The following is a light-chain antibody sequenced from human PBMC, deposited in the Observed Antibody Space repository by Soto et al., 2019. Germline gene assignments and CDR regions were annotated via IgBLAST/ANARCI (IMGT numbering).Light chain of an antibody. CDR1: QSVSSN. J-gene: IGKJ4*01. CDR2: GAS. CDR3: QQYNNWPPELT. V-gene: IGKV3-15*01. Sequence: EIVMTQSPATLSVSPVERATLSCRASQSVSSNLAWYQQKPGQAPRLLIYGASTRATGIPARFSGSGSGTEFTLTISSLQSEDFAVYYCQQYNNWPPELTFGGGTKV.